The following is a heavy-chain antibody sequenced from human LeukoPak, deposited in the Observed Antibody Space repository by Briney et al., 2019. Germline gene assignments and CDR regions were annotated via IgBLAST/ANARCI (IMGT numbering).Heavy chain of an antibody. J-gene: IGHJ4*02. CDR3: AREVASGWPGN. V-gene: IGHV3-74*01. CDR2: INNDGSTT. Sequence: GGSLRLSCAASGFTFSSYWMHWVRQAPGKGLVWVSGINNDGSTTSYADPVEGRFTISRDNAKNTLYLQMNSLRAEDTAVYNCAREVASGWPGNWGQGTLVTVSS. D-gene: IGHD6-19*01. CDR1: GFTFSSYW.